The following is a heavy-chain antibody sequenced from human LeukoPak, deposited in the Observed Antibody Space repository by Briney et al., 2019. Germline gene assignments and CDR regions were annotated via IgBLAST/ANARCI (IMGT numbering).Heavy chain of an antibody. Sequence: GGSLRLSCAASGFTVSSNYMSWVRQAPGKGLEWVSVIYNGGSTYYADSVKGRFTISRDNSKNTLYLQMNSLRAEDTAVYYCARAPYYYGSGSHAFDIWGQGTMVTVSS. CDR1: GFTVSSNY. CDR3: ARAPYYYGSGSHAFDI. D-gene: IGHD3-10*01. J-gene: IGHJ3*02. V-gene: IGHV3-53*01. CDR2: IYNGGST.